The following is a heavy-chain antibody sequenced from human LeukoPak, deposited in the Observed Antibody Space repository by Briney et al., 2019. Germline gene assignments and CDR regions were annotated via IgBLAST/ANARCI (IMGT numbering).Heavy chain of an antibody. D-gene: IGHD6-13*01. V-gene: IGHV1-3*01. CDR3: AREYVAEFDY. J-gene: IGHJ4*02. Sequence: ASVKVSCKASGYTFTGYYMHWVRQAPGQRLEWMGWINAGNGNTKYSQKFQGRVTITRDTSVSTAYMELSSLRSEDTAVYYCAREYVAEFDYWGQGTLVTVSS. CDR1: GYTFTGYY. CDR2: INAGNGNT.